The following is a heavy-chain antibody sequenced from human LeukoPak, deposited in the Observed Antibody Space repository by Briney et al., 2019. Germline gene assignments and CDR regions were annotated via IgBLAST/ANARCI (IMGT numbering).Heavy chain of an antibody. CDR1: GFSFSSYG. Sequence: GRSLRLSCAASGFSFSSYGMHWVRQAPGKGLEWVAVISYDGSNKYYADSVTGRLTISRDNSKNTLYLEMNSPRAEDTAVYYCAKVPGPYYFDYWGQGTPVTVSS. D-gene: IGHD7-27*01. CDR2: ISYDGSNK. V-gene: IGHV3-30*18. J-gene: IGHJ4*02. CDR3: AKVPGPYYFDY.